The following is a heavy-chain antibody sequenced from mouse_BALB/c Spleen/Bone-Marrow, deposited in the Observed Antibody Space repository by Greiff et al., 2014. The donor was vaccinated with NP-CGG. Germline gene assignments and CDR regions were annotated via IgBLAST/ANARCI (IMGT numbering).Heavy chain of an antibody. CDR3: TRGGFRREPYVMDY. Sequence: LVKTGASVKISCKASGYSFTGYYMHWVKQSHGKSLEWIGYISCYSGATSYNQKFKGKATFTVDTSSSTAYMQSNSLTSEDSAVYDGTRGGFRREPYVMDYWGQGTSVTVSS. V-gene: IGHV1S34*01. J-gene: IGHJ4*01. CDR1: GYSFTGYY. CDR2: ISCYSGAT.